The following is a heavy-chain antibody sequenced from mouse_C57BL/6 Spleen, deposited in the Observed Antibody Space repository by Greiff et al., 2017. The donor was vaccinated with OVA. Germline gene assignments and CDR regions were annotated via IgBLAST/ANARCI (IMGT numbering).Heavy chain of an antibody. CDR1: GYTFTSYW. CDR2: IDPSDSET. D-gene: IGHD2-3*01. J-gene: IGHJ4*01. Sequence: QVQLQQPGAELVRPGSSVKLSCKASGYTFTSYWMHWVKQRPLQGLEWIGNIDPSDSETHYNQKFKDKATLTVDKSSSTAYMQLSSLTSEDSAVYYCARLNDGYYDYAMDYWGQGTSVTVSS. V-gene: IGHV1-52*01. CDR3: ARLNDGYYDYAMDY.